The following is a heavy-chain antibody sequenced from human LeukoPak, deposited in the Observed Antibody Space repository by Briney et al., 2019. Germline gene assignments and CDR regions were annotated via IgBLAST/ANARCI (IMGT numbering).Heavy chain of an antibody. D-gene: IGHD3-10*01. J-gene: IGHJ5*02. Sequence: PSETLSLTCTVSGGSISSYYWSWIRQPPEKGLEWIGYIYYSGSTNYNPSLKSRVTISVDTSKNQFSLKLSPVTAADTAVYYCARDLRNWFDPWGQGTLVTVSS. V-gene: IGHV4-59*01. CDR3: ARDLRNWFDP. CDR1: GGSISSYY. CDR2: IYYSGST.